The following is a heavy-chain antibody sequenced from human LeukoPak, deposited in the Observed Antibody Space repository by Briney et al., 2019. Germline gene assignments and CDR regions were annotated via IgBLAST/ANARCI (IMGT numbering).Heavy chain of an antibody. D-gene: IGHD3-10*01. CDR2: IVVGSGNT. J-gene: IGHJ4*02. Sequence: TSVKVSCKASGFTFTSSAVQWVRQARGQRLEWIGWIVVGSGNTNYAQKFQERVTITRDMSTSTAYMGLSSLRSEDTAVYYCAAVPHYMVRGVIRNDYWGQGTLVTVSS. CDR1: GFTFTSSA. CDR3: AAVPHYMVRGVIRNDY. V-gene: IGHV1-58*01.